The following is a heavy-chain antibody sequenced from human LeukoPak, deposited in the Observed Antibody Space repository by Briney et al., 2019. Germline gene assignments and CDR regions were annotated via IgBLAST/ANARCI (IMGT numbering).Heavy chain of an antibody. CDR3: ARTLSSGYTGYYFDY. Sequence: GGSLRLSCAASGFTFSSYSMNWVRQAPGKGLEWVSSISSSSSYIYYADSVKGRFTISRDNAKNSLYLQMNSLRAEDTAVYYCARTLSSGYTGYYFDYWGQGTLVTVSS. J-gene: IGHJ4*02. CDR2: ISSSSSYI. V-gene: IGHV3-21*01. D-gene: IGHD6-19*01. CDR1: GFTFSSYS.